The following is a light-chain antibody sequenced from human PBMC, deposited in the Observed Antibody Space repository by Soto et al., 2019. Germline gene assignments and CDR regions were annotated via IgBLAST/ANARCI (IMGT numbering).Light chain of an antibody. CDR1: QSISSY. V-gene: IGKV1-39*01. CDR2: AAS. CDR3: QQSYSTPWT. Sequence: DRQRNQYPSSLSASVGDRVTITSRASQSISSYLNWYQQKPGKAPKLLIYAASSLQSGVPSRFSGSGSGTDFTLTISSLQSEDFATYYCQQSYSTPWTFGQGTKVDI. J-gene: IGKJ1*01.